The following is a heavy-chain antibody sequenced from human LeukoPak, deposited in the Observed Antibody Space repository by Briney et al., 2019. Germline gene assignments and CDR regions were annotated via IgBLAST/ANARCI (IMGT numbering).Heavy chain of an antibody. CDR1: GGSISGYY. Sequence: SETLSLTCSVSGGSISGYYWSWIRQPPGKGLEWIGYIYYSGSTNYNPSLKSRVTISVDTSKNQFSLNLTSVTAADAAVYYCARDLGYSGFDWAPWGQGTLVTVSS. CDR3: ARDLGYSGFDWAP. J-gene: IGHJ5*02. V-gene: IGHV4-59*12. CDR2: IYYSGST. D-gene: IGHD5-12*01.